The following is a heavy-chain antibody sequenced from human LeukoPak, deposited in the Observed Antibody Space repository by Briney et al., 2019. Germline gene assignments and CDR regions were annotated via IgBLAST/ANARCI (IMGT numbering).Heavy chain of an antibody. CDR3: ARVACYDFWMTGTWFDP. J-gene: IGHJ5*02. V-gene: IGHV1-69*05. Sequence: SVKVSCKASGGTFSSYAISWVRQAPGQGLEWMGGIIPIFGTANYAQKFQGRVTITTDESTSTAYMELSSLRSEDTAVYYCARVACYDFWMTGTWFDPWGQGTLSPSPQ. D-gene: IGHD3-3*01. CDR1: GGTFSSYA. CDR2: IIPIFGTA.